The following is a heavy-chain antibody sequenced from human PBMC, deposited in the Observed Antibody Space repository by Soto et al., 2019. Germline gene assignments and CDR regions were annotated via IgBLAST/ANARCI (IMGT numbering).Heavy chain of an antibody. CDR3: AFGPGNWFDP. CDR1: GGTFSSYS. Sequence: SVNVSCKSSGGTFSSYSISWVRQAPGQGLEWMGGIIPIFGTANYAQKFQGRVTITADESTSTAYMELSSLRSEDTAVYYCAFGPGNWFDPWGQGTLVTVSS. CDR2: IIPIFGTA. J-gene: IGHJ5*02. V-gene: IGHV1-69*13. D-gene: IGHD3-3*01.